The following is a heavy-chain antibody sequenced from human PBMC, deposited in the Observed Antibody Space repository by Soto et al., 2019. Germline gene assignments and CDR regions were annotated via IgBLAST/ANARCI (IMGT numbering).Heavy chain of an antibody. V-gene: IGHV3-15*07. CDR3: TTLLITLAGTGEGY. CDR1: GFTFINAW. CDR2: IKSKTDDGTT. D-gene: IGHD6-19*01. Sequence: GGSLRLSCAASGFTFINAWMNWVRQAPGKGLEWVGRIKSKTDDGTTDYAAPVKGRFTISRDDSRNTLYLQMNSLKTEDTAVYYCTTLLITLAGTGEGYWGQGTLVTVSS. J-gene: IGHJ4*02.